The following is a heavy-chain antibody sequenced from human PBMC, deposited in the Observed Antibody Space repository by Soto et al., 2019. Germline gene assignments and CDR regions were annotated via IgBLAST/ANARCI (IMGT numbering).Heavy chain of an antibody. D-gene: IGHD3-9*01. CDR1: DGSINSYY. CDR3: ARATGYHTEQYFDY. Sequence: SETLSLTCTVSDGSINSYYWSWIRQPPGKGLEWIGYISYSGSPNYNPTLKSRVTISVDISKRQFSLQVSSVTAADTAVYYCARATGYHTEQYFDYWGQGTLVTVSS. V-gene: IGHV4-59*01. CDR2: ISYSGSP. J-gene: IGHJ4*02.